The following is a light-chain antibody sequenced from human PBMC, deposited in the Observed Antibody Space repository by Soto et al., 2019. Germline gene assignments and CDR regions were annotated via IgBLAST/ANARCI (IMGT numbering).Light chain of an antibody. CDR3: VSYIESSLSHWV. Sequence: QSVLTQPRSVSGSPGESVTISCTGTYTDVGGYNRVSWYQHHAGKGPKMLIFEVDNRPSGISDRFSGSKSGDTASLTISDLQAEDEADYYCVSYIESSLSHWVFGGGTKLTVL. CDR2: EVD. V-gene: IGLV2-11*01. CDR1: YTDVGGYNR. J-gene: IGLJ3*02.